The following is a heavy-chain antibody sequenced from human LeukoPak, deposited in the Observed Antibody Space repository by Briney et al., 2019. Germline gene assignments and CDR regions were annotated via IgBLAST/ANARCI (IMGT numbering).Heavy chain of an antibody. J-gene: IGHJ5*02. CDR2: IKQDGSVK. Sequence: GGPLRLSCAASGFSFSSYWMNWVRPAPGKGLEWVANIKQDGSVKNYVDSVKGRFTISRDNAKNSLFLQMNSLRAEDTAVYYCARDPSGSPVFDPWGQGTLVTVSS. V-gene: IGHV3-7*01. CDR1: GFSFSSYW. CDR3: ARDPSGSPVFDP. D-gene: IGHD3-10*01.